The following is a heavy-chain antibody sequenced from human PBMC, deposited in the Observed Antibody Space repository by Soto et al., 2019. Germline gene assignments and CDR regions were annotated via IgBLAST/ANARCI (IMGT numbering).Heavy chain of an antibody. CDR3: ASPIAVAGIDAFDI. D-gene: IGHD6-19*01. V-gene: IGHV3-53*02. CDR1: GFTVSSNY. J-gene: IGHJ3*02. CDR2: IYSGGST. Sequence: EVQLVETGGGLIQPGGSLRLSCAASGFTVSSNYMSWVGQAPGRGLEWVSVIYSGGSTYYADSVKGRFTISRDNSKNTLYLQMNSLRAEDKAVYYCASPIAVAGIDAFDIWGQGTMVTVSS.